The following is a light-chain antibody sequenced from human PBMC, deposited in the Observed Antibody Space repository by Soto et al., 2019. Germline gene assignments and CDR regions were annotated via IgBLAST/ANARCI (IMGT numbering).Light chain of an antibody. Sequence: DIQMTQSPSSLSASVGARVSITCQASQDIGTSLSWFQHKPGRAPKLLIYGASYLETGVPSRFRGSGSGTDFTFTITGLQPEDIATYYCQHYNSLPPFTFGPGTIVDIK. CDR3: QHYNSLPPFT. V-gene: IGKV1-33*01. CDR1: QDIGTS. CDR2: GAS. J-gene: IGKJ3*01.